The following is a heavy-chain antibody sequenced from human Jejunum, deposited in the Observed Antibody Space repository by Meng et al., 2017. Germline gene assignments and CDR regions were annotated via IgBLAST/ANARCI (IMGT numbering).Heavy chain of an antibody. CDR2: IHYIGSA. CDR1: GGSISGGDYY. CDR3: ARERWEYYESSGFDS. J-gene: IGHJ4*02. V-gene: IGHV4-30-4*01. D-gene: IGHD3-22*01. Sequence: QVQLQESGPGLGKPSQTLSLTCTVSGGSISGGDYYWSWIRQPPGKGLEWIGYIHYIGSAFFHPSFKSRAAISVDTSNNQFSLKLNSVTAGDTAVYYCARERWEYYESSGFDSWGQGTLVTVSS.